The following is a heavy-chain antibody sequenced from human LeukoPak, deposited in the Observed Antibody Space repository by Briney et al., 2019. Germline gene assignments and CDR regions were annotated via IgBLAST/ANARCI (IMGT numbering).Heavy chain of an antibody. CDR2: ISGSGAST. D-gene: IGHD6-13*01. CDR1: GFTFSSYA. V-gene: IGHV3-23*01. CDR3: AKTRPLDSSSWSHGDY. Sequence: DPGGSLRLSCAASGFTFSSYAMSWVRQAPGKGLEWVSAISGSGASTYYGDSVEGRFTISRDNSKNTLYLQMNSLRAEDTAVYYCAKTRPLDSSSWSHGDYWGQGTLVTVSS. J-gene: IGHJ4*02.